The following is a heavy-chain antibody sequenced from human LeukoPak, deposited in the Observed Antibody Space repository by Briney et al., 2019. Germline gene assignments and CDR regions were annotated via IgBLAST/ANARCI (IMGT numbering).Heavy chain of an antibody. J-gene: IGHJ5*02. CDR2: IYTNGGI. Sequence: SETLSLTCTVSGGSISSSYWSWIRQPAGKGLEWIGRIYTNGGIYYNPSLKSRVTISFDKSQDQLSLRLSSVTAADTAVYYCAKTRSSPSWFDPWGQGTLVTVSS. CDR3: AKTRSSPSWFDP. V-gene: IGHV4-4*07. CDR1: GGSISSSY.